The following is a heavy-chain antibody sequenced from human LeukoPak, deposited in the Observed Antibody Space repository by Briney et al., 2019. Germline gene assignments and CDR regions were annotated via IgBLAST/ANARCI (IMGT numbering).Heavy chain of an antibody. J-gene: IGHJ3*02. Sequence: SETLSLTCAVSGASISGSGYYLGWIRQPPGKGLEWIGEINHSGSTNYNPSLKSRVTISVDTSKNQFSLKLSSVTAADTAVYYCARARYAFDIWGQGTMVTVSS. V-gene: IGHV4-39*07. CDR3: ARARYAFDI. CDR2: INHSGST. CDR1: GASISGSGYY.